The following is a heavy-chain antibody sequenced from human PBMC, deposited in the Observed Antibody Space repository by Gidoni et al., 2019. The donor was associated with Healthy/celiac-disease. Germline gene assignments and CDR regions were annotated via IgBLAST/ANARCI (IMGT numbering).Heavy chain of an antibody. CDR3: ASSGSYSRGDY. V-gene: IGHV4-61*01. CDR2: IYYSGST. Sequence: QVQLQESGPGLVKPSETLSLTCTVSGGSVSSGSYYWSWIRQPPGKGLEWIGYIYYSGSTNYNPSLKSRVTISVDTSKNQFSLKLSSVTAADTAVYYCASSGSYSRGDYWGQGTLVTVSS. D-gene: IGHD1-26*01. J-gene: IGHJ4*02. CDR1: GGSVSSGSYY.